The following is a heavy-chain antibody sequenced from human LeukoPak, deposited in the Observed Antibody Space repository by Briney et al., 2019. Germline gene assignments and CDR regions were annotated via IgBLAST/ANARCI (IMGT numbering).Heavy chain of an antibody. V-gene: IGHV3-48*03. CDR2: ISSSGSNI. Sequence: GGSLRLSCAASGFIFSTYEMNWVRQAPGKGLEWVSYISSSGSNIYYADSVKGRFTISRDNAKNSLYLQMNSLRPEDTAVYYCASQFWWTAVTATALDYWGHGTLVTVSS. D-gene: IGHD2-21*02. J-gene: IGHJ4*01. CDR1: GFIFSTYE. CDR3: ASQFWWTAVTATALDY.